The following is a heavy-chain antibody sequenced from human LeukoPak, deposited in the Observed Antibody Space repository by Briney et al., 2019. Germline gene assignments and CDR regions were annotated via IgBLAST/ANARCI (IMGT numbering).Heavy chain of an antibody. CDR3: ARGGFLEWLWYFDY. CDR1: GYTFTSYD. J-gene: IGHJ4*02. D-gene: IGHD3-3*01. V-gene: IGHV1-46*01. CDR2: INPSGGST. Sequence: ASVKVSCTASGYTFTSYDMHWGRQAPRQGLEWMGIINPSGGSTSYAQKFQGRVTMTRDMSTSTVHMELSSLRSEDTAVYYCARGGFLEWLWYFDYWGQGTLVTVSS.